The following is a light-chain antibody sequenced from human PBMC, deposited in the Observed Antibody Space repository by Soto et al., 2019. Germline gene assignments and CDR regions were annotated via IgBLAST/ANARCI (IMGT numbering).Light chain of an antibody. CDR2: EVS. J-gene: IGLJ2*01. CDR1: SSDVGGYNY. CDR3: SSYAGSKV. V-gene: IGLV2-8*01. Sequence: QPVLTQPPSASGSPGQSVTISCTGTSSDVGGYNYVSWYQQHPGKAPKLMIYEVSKRPSGVPDRFSGSKSGNTASLTVSGLQAEDEADSYCSSYAGSKVFGGGTKLTVL.